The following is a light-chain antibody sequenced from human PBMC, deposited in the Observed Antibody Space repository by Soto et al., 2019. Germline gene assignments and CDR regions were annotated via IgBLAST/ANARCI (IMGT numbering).Light chain of an antibody. Sequence: EIVMTQSPGTLSVSPGERVTLSCRASQSVSSKLVWYQRKPGQSPRLLIYDASTRATGMPGRFSGSGSGTEFTLTINSLQSEDFAVYYCQQYNNWPMWTFGQGTKVDIK. V-gene: IGKV3-15*01. J-gene: IGKJ1*01. CDR3: QQYNNWPMWT. CDR1: QSVSSK. CDR2: DAS.